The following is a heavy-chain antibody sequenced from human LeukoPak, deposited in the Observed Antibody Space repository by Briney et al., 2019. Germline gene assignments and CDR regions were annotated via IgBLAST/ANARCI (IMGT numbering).Heavy chain of an antibody. Sequence: PGGSLRLSRAASGFTFSSYSMNWVRQAPGKGLEWVSYISSSSSTIYYADSVKGRFTISRDNAKNSLYLQMNSLRAEDTAVYYCARGVVRGVSYFDYWGQGTLVTVSS. CDR2: ISSSSSTI. CDR3: ARGVVRGVSYFDY. D-gene: IGHD3-10*01. J-gene: IGHJ4*02. CDR1: GFTFSSYS. V-gene: IGHV3-48*01.